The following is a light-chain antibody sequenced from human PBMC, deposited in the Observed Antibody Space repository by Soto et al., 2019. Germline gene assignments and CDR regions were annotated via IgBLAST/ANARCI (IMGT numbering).Light chain of an antibody. Sequence: DIVMTQSPLSLPVTPGEPASFSCRSSESLLHSNGFHYVDWYLQRPGQSPQFLIYSTSNRASGVPDRISGSGSGTNFTLSISRVEAEDVGVYYCMHALQTPLTFGQGTKLEIK. CDR2: STS. CDR1: ESLLHSNGFHY. V-gene: IGKV2-28*01. CDR3: MHALQTPLT. J-gene: IGKJ2*01.